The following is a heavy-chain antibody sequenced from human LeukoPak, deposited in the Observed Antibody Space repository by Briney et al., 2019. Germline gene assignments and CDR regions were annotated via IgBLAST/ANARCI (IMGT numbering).Heavy chain of an antibody. J-gene: IGHJ4*02. CDR2: IHRDGRT. CDR1: GVSISSSEW. V-gene: IGHV4-4*02. CDR3: GKTDIYFNPIDY. D-gene: IGHD3-9*01. Sequence: SSETLSLTCAVSGVSISSSEWWIWVRQPPGQGLEWIGEIHRDGRTRYNPSLKSRVTMSIDYSKNKFSLKVSSVTAADTAIYYCGKTDIYFNPIDYWGPGSLVT.